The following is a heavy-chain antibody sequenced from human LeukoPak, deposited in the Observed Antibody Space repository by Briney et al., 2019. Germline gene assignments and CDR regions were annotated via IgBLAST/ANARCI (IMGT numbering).Heavy chain of an antibody. CDR3: ANKREPNGFDY. D-gene: IGHD1-14*01. V-gene: IGHV3-30*18. J-gene: IGHJ4*02. Sequence: GGSLRLSCAASGFTFSTYGMHWVRQAPGQGLEWVAIISDDGSKKFYADSVKGRFTISRDNSRNTLYLQMNSLRAKDTAVYYCANKREPNGFDYWGQGTLVTVSS. CDR2: ISDDGSKK. CDR1: GFTFSTYG.